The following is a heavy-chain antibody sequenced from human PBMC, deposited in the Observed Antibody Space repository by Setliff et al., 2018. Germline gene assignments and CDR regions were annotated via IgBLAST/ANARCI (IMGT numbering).Heavy chain of an antibody. CDR2: ISSNGGST. J-gene: IGHJ1*01. Sequence: GGSLRLSCAASGFTFSSYAMHWVRQAPGKGLEYVSAISSNGGSTYYANSVKGRFTISRDNSKNTLYLQMGSLRAEDMAVYYCARASLGKFGSAVEYFHHWGQGTLVTVSS. D-gene: IGHD2-15*01. CDR1: GFTFSSYA. V-gene: IGHV3-64*01. CDR3: ARASLGKFGSAVEYFHH.